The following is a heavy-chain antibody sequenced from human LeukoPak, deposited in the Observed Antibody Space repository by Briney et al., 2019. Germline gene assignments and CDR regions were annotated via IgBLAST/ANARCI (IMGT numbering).Heavy chain of an antibody. J-gene: IGHJ4*02. CDR1: GGSISSGSYY. CDR2: IYTSGST. D-gene: IGHD4-17*01. CDR3: ARGAYGVGD. V-gene: IGHV4-61*02. Sequence: SETLSLTCTVSGGSISSGSYYWSWIRQPAGKGLEWIGRIYTSGSTNYNPSLKSRVTISVDTSKNQFSLKLSSVTAADTAVYYCARGAYGVGDWGQGTLVTVSS.